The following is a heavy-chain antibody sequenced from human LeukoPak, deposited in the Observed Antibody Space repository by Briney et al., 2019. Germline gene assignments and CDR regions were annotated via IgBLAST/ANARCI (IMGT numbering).Heavy chain of an antibody. CDR2: ISYDGSNK. CDR1: GFTFSSYA. Sequence: GGSLRLSCAASGFTFSSYAMHWVRQAPGKRLEWVAVISYDGSNKYYADSVKGRFTISRDNSKNTLYLQMNSLRAEDTAVYYCARDYVAGLGGFDYWGQGTLVTVSS. D-gene: IGHD3/OR15-3a*01. V-gene: IGHV3-30-3*01. J-gene: IGHJ4*02. CDR3: ARDYVAGLGGFDY.